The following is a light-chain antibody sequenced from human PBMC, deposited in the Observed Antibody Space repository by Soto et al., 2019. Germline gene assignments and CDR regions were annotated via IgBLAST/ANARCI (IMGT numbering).Light chain of an antibody. V-gene: IGKV1-9*01. J-gene: IGKJ3*01. CDR2: GAS. Sequence: IQLTPSPSSLSASVGDRVTISCRASQGIANVLAWYQQNPRTAPKLLIYGASTLQSGVPSRFTGSGSGTDFTLTISSRQPEDFATYYCQQLNSFPIPFGPGTKGDIK. CDR3: QQLNSFPIP. CDR1: QGIANV.